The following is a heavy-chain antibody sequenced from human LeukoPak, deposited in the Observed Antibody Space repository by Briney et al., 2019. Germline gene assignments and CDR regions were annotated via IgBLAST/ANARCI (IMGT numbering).Heavy chain of an antibody. Sequence: SETLSLTCAVYGGSFSGYYWSWIRQPPGKGLEWIGEINHSGSTNYNPSLKSRVTISVDTSKNQFSLKLSSVTAADTAVYYCARGRIAAAVSWKLRAPLMGDYWGQGTLVTVSS. D-gene: IGHD6-13*01. V-gene: IGHV4-34*01. CDR1: GGSFSGYY. CDR3: ARGRIAAAVSWKLRAPLMGDY. CDR2: INHSGST. J-gene: IGHJ4*02.